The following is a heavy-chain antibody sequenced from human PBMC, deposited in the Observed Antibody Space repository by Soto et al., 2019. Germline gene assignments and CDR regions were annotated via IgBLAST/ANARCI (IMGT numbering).Heavy chain of an antibody. V-gene: IGHV3-23*01. CDR3: AKSRQWLEYFDY. Sequence: GGSLRLSCAASGFTFSSYAMSWVRQAPGKGLEWVPAISGSGGSTYYADSVKGRFTISRDNSKNTLYLQMNSLRAEDTAVYYCAKSRQWLEYFDYWGQGTLVTVSS. J-gene: IGHJ4*02. CDR2: ISGSGGST. CDR1: GFTFSSYA. D-gene: IGHD6-19*01.